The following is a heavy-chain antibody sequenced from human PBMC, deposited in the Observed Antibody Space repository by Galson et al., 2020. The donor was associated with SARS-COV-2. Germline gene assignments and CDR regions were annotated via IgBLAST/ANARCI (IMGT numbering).Heavy chain of an antibody. D-gene: IGHD6-13*01. CDR1: GFTFAGYA. CDR3: AKPIASADAGCDF. J-gene: IGHJ4*02. CDR2: ISAQGGLI. Sequence: GGSLRLSCAASGFTFAGYAMTWVRQAPGKGLEWVSTISAQGGLIYYGASVKGRFTVSRDNSRDTLFLQLNSLRVDDTATYYCAKPIASADAGCDFWGQGTGVTVSS. V-gene: IGHV3-23*01.